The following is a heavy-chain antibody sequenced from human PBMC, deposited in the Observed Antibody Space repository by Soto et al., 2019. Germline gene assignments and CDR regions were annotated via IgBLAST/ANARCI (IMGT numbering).Heavy chain of an antibody. CDR3: AREGLSSSWKNFDY. Sequence: LRLSCAASGFTFSSYGMHWVRQAPGKGLEWVAVIWYDGSNKYYADSVKGRFTISRDNSKNTLCLQMNSLRAEDTAVYYCAREGLSSSWKNFDYWGQGTLVTVSS. CDR1: GFTFSSYG. J-gene: IGHJ4*02. V-gene: IGHV3-33*01. CDR2: IWYDGSNK. D-gene: IGHD6-13*01.